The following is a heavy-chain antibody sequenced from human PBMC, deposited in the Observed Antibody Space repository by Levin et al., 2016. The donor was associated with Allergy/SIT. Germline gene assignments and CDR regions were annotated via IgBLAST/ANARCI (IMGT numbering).Heavy chain of an antibody. CDR2: IYPGDSDT. J-gene: IGHJ4*02. D-gene: IGHD3-10*01. V-gene: IGHV5-51*01. Sequence: VRQMPGKGLEWMGIIYPGDSDTRYSPSFQGQVTISADKSISTAYLQWSSLKASDTAMYYCARSGRPMVRGAVFDYWGQGTLVTVSS. CDR3: ARSGRPMVRGAVFDY.